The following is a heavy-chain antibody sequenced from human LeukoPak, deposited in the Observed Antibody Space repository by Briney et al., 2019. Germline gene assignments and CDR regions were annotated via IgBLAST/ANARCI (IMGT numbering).Heavy chain of an antibody. D-gene: IGHD6-19*01. Sequence: HPGGSLRLSCAASGFTFSSYAMSWVRQAPGKGLEWVSGVSGNGVGTYYADSVKGRFTISRDNSKNTLYLQMNSLRAEDTAIYYCAKGIRSLAGIFDYWGQGTLVTASS. J-gene: IGHJ4*02. CDR2: VSGNGVGT. CDR1: GFTFSSYA. CDR3: AKGIRSLAGIFDY. V-gene: IGHV3-23*01.